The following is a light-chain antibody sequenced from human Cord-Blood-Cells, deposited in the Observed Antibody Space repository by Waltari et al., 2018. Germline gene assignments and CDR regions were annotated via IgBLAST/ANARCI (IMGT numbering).Light chain of an antibody. J-gene: IGLJ2*01. V-gene: IGLV1-47*01. CDR2: RNN. Sequence: QSVLTQPPSASGTPGQRVTISCSGSSSNIGSNYVYWYQQLPGTAPKLLIYRNNQRPSGVPDRFSGSNSGNTATLTISGTQAMDEADYYCQAWDSSTVVFGGGTKLTVL. CDR3: QAWDSSTVV. CDR1: SSNIGSNY.